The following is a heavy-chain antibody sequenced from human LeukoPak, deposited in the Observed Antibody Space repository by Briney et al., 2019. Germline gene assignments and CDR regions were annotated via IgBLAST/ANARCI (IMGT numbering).Heavy chain of an antibody. Sequence: QSGGSLRLSCVASGFTFSNYAMSWVRQAPGKGLEWVSGISGSGGDTYYADSVKGRFTISRDNSKNTLYLQMNSLRAEDTAIYSCAKAGIKYYFDNWGQGTLVTVSS. V-gene: IGHV3-23*01. J-gene: IGHJ4*02. CDR3: AKAGIKYYFDN. CDR2: ISGSGGDT. CDR1: GFTFSNYA. D-gene: IGHD2-15*01.